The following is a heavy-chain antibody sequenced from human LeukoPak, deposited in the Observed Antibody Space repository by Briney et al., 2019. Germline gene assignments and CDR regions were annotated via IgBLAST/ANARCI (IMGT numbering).Heavy chain of an antibody. CDR1: GFTFNNAW. Sequence: GGSLRLSCAASGFTFNNAWMNWVRQAPGKGLEWVGRIKSKNVGGTTDYAAPVKGRFTISRDDSKNTVYLQVNSLKIEDTAVYYCTSHAAFDPWGQGILVTVSS. J-gene: IGHJ5*02. V-gene: IGHV3-15*01. CDR2: IKSKNVGGTT. CDR3: TSHAAFDP.